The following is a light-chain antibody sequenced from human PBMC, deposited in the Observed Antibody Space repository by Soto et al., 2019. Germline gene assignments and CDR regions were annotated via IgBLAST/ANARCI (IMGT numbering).Light chain of an antibody. Sequence: EIVLTQSPATLSLSPGERATLSCRASQSVSDYLAWYQQKPGQAPRLLIYDASNRATGIPARFSGSGSGTDFTLTISSLEPADFAVYYCQQRSSWPLITFGQGTRLEIK. J-gene: IGKJ5*01. CDR1: QSVSDY. CDR2: DAS. CDR3: QQRSSWPLIT. V-gene: IGKV3-11*01.